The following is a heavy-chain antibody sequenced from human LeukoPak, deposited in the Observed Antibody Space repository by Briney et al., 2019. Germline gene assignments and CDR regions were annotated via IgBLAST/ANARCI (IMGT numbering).Heavy chain of an antibody. V-gene: IGHV1-3*04. J-gene: IGHJ4*02. CDR2: INTGNGNT. CDR3: ARNAETAIPLPYYFDY. D-gene: IGHD2-21*02. CDR1: GYTFTSYA. Sequence: ASVKVSCKASGYTFTSYAIHWVRQAPGQRLECMGWINTGNGNTKYSQKFQGRVTITRDTSASTAYMDLSSLRSEDTAVYYCARNAETAIPLPYYFDYWGQGTLVTVSS.